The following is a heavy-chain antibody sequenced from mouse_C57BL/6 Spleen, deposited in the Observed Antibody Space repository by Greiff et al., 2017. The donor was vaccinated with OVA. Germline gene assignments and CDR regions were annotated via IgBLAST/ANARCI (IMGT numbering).Heavy chain of an antibody. J-gene: IGHJ4*01. D-gene: IGHD1-1*01. CDR3: ARSITTVDYYAMDY. CDR2: INPSSGYT. Sequence: VQRVESGAELAKPGASVKLSCKASGYTFTSYWMHWVKQRPGQGLEWIGYINPSSGYTKYNQKFKDKATLTADKSSSTAYMQLSSLTYEDSAVYYCARSITTVDYYAMDYWGQGTSVTVSS. CDR1: GYTFTSYW. V-gene: IGHV1-7*01.